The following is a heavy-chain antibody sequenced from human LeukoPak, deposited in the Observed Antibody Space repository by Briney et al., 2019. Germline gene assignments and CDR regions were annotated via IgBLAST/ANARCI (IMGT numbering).Heavy chain of an antibody. CDR1: GFTLNNYN. D-gene: IGHD1-26*01. Sequence: GGSLRLSCAASGFTLNNYNMNWVRQAPGKGLEWVSYISSSSGTIYYADSVEGRFTISRDNAKNSLYLQMNSLRAEDTAMYYCATRRVGATKAAFDIWGQGTMVTVSS. CDR3: ATRRVGATKAAFDI. V-gene: IGHV3-48*04. J-gene: IGHJ3*02. CDR2: ISSSSGTI.